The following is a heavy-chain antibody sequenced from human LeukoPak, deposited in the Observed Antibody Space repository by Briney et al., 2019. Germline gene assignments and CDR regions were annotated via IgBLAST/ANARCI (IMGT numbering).Heavy chain of an antibody. J-gene: IGHJ4*02. CDR2: IYPGDSDT. D-gene: IGHD3-10*01. CDR3: ARTLRRSSAAVDY. V-gene: IGHV5-51*01. CDR1: GYSFTSYW. Sequence: GESLKISCEGSGYSFTSYWVGWVRQMPGKGLEWMGIIYPGDSDTRYSPSFQGQVTISADKSISTAYLQWSSLKASDTAMYYCARTLRRSSAAVDYWGQGTLVTVSS.